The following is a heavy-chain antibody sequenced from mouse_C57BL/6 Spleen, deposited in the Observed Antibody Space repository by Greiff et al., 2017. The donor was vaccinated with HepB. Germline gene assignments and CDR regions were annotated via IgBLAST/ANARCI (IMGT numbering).Heavy chain of an antibody. V-gene: IGHV1-55*01. CDR2: IYPGSGST. J-gene: IGHJ4*01. D-gene: IGHD1-1*01. Sequence: QVQLKQPGAELVKPGASVKMSCKASGYTFTSYWITWVKQRPGQGLEWIGDIYPGSGSTNYNEKFKSKATLTVDTSSSTAYMQLSSLTSEDSAVYYCAGSSRPYAMDYWGQGTSVTVSS. CDR3: AGSSRPYAMDY. CDR1: GYTFTSYW.